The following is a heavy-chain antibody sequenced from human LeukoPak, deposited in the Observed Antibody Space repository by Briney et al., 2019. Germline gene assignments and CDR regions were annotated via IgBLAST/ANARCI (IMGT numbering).Heavy chain of an antibody. Sequence: PSETLSLTCTVSGYSISSGYYWGWIRQPPGKGLEWIGSIYHSGSTYYSPSLKSRVTLSVDTSKNQFSLKLNSVTAADTAVYYCARGRDILTGYYLFDYWGQGTLVTVSS. CDR3: ARGRDILTGYYLFDY. V-gene: IGHV4-38-2*02. J-gene: IGHJ4*02. CDR2: IYHSGST. CDR1: GYSISSGYY. D-gene: IGHD3-9*01.